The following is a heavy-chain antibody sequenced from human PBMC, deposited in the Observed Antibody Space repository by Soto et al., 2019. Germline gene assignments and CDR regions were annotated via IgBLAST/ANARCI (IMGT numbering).Heavy chain of an antibody. CDR1: GGSISSRTFW. CDR2: MYYSGSS. D-gene: IGHD4-4*01. V-gene: IGHV4-39*01. J-gene: IGHJ4*02. Sequence: QLQLQESGPGLVKPSETLSLTCSVSGGSISSRTFWWAWIRQPPGKGLEWIGDMYYSGSSYSSPSLKSRGNPPVDTSKNQLSLKLNSGTAAGTAVYFCGRPPRDDYNYGGSGIFDYWGQGTLVTVSS. CDR3: GRPPRDDYNYGGSGIFDY.